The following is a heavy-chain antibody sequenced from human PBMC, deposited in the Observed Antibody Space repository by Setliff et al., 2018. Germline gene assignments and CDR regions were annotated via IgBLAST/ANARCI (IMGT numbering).Heavy chain of an antibody. Sequence: SETLSLTCTVSGGSISSGDYYWSWIRQPPGKGLEFVGYIYYSGSTNYNPSLKSRVTISVDTSKNQFSLKVNSVTAADTAVYYCASAPLLYSDSSGLSGTFDIWGQGTMVTVSS. V-gene: IGHV4-30-4*08. CDR2: IYYSGST. CDR3: ASAPLLYSDSSGLSGTFDI. CDR1: GGSISSGDYY. J-gene: IGHJ3*02. D-gene: IGHD3-22*01.